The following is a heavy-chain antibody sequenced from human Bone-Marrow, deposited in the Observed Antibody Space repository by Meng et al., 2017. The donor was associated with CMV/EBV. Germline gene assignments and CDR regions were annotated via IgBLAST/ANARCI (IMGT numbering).Heavy chain of an antibody. V-gene: IGHV1-18*04. CDR2: ISSYNGNT. Sequence: ASVKVSCKASGYTFTGYYMHWVRQAPGQGLEWMGWISSYNGNTKYPQKLQGRVTMTTDTSTSTAYMELRSLRSDDTAVYYCARDMRGSSTRWIIVYFDYWGQGTLVTVSS. CDR1: GYTFTGYY. D-gene: IGHD2-2*01. J-gene: IGHJ4*02. CDR3: ARDMRGSSTRWIIVYFDY.